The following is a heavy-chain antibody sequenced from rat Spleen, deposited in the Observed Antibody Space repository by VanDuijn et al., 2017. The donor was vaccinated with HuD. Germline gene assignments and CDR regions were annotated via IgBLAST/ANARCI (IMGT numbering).Heavy chain of an antibody. J-gene: IGHJ2*01. CDR3: TTAWVLNY. Sequence: EVQLVESGGGLVQPGRSLKLSCAASGFTFSDYNMAWVRQAPKKGLEWVATISYDGSGTYYQDSVKGRFTISRDNAKSTLYLQMDSLRCEDTATYYCTTAWVLNYWGQGVMVTVSS. CDR1: GFTFSDYN. D-gene: IGHD1-7*01. CDR2: ISYDGSGT. V-gene: IGHV5-7*01.